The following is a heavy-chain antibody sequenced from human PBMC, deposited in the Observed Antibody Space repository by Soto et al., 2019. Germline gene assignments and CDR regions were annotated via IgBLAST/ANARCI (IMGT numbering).Heavy chain of an antibody. V-gene: IGHV3-48*03. J-gene: IGHJ4*02. CDR1: GFSISNYE. Sequence: LRLSCVASGFSISNYEMNWVRQAPGKGLEWVSYISGSGSTVYYADSVKGRFTISRDNAKNSVYLQINTLRVEDTAIYYCARNPSGQWVVPLYCDLWGQGTLVTVSS. D-gene: IGHD6-19*01. CDR2: ISGSGSTV. CDR3: ARNPSGQWVVPLYCDL.